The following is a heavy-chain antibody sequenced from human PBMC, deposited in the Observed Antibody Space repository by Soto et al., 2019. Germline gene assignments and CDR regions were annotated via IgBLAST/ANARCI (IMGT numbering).Heavy chain of an antibody. CDR2: IYYSGST. CDR3: ARGISSSWHYYYYMDV. J-gene: IGHJ6*03. D-gene: IGHD6-13*01. Sequence: QVQLQESGPGLVKPSQTLSLTCTVSGGSISSGGYYWSWIRQHPGKGLEWIGYIYYSGSTYYNPSLKIRVTISVDTSKNQFSLKLSSVTAADTAVYYCARGISSSWHYYYYMDVWGKGTTVTVSS. CDR1: GGSISSGGYY. V-gene: IGHV4-31*03.